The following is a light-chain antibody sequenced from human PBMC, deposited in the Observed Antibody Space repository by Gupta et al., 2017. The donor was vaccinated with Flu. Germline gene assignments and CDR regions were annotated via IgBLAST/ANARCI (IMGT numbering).Light chain of an antibody. J-gene: IGKJ1*01. CDR1: QALLYTDGTIY. CDR2: KVS. V-gene: IGKV2-30*01. CDR3: MQATYWPRT. Sequence: DVTVTQSPLFLPVNLGQAASISCNTSQALLYTDGTIYFNWFQQRPGHSPRRLLYKVSDRDAGVPDRFSGSGSGTHFTLKISGVEAEDVGIYYCMQATYWPRTFGQRTRVEI.